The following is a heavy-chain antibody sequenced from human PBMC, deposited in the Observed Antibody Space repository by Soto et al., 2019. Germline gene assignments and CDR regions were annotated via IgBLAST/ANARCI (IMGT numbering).Heavy chain of an antibody. CDR2: ISYDGSNK. CDR1: GFTFSSYA. Sequence: GGSLRLSCAASGFTFSSYAMHWVRQAPGKGLERVAVISYDGSNKYYADSVKGRFTISRDNSKNTLYLQMNSLRAEDTAVYYCARGRSSSWKYFQHWGQGTLVTVSS. J-gene: IGHJ1*01. V-gene: IGHV3-30-3*01. D-gene: IGHD6-13*01. CDR3: ARGRSSSWKYFQH.